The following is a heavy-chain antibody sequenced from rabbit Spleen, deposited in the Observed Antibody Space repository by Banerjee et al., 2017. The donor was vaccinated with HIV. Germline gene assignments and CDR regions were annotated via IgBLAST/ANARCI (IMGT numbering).Heavy chain of an antibody. Sequence: QSLEESGGDLVKPGASLTLTCKASGFSFSSGWMCWVRQAPGKGLEWIACIYSGDGRTGYASWAKGRFTISKTSSTTVTLQMTSLTAADTASYFCARDAGTSFSTYGMDLWGPGTLVTVS. CDR2: IYSGDGRT. CDR3: ARDAGTSFSTYGMDL. J-gene: IGHJ6*01. V-gene: IGHV1S40*01. D-gene: IGHD8-1*01. CDR1: GFSFSSGW.